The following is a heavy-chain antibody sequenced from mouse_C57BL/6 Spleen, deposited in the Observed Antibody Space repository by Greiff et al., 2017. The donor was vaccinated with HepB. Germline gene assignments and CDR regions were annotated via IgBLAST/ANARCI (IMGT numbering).Heavy chain of an antibody. CDR3: ARDSSLYFDY. D-gene: IGHD1-1*01. J-gene: IGHJ2*01. V-gene: IGHV5-4*01. CDR1: GFTFSSYA. CDR2: ISDGGSYT. Sequence: EVMLVESGGGLVKPGGSLKLSCAASGFTFSSYAMSWVRQTPEKRLERVATISDGGSYTYYPDNVKGRFTISRDNAKNNLYLQMSHLKSEDTAMYYCARDSSLYFDYWGQGTTLTVSS.